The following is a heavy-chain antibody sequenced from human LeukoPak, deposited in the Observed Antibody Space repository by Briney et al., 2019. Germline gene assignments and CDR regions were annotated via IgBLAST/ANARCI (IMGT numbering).Heavy chain of an antibody. J-gene: IGHJ4*02. Sequence: PSETLSLTCTVSGGSISSYYWSWIRQPPGKGLEWIGSIYYSGSTYYNPSLKSRVTISVDTSKNQFSLKLSSVTAADTAVYYCARQGYSGWLDYWGQGTLVTVSS. CDR3: ARQGYSGWLDY. D-gene: IGHD6-19*01. CDR1: GGSISSYY. CDR2: IYYSGST. V-gene: IGHV4-39*01.